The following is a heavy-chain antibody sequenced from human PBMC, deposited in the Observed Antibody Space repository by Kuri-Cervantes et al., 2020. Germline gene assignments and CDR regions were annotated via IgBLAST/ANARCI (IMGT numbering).Heavy chain of an antibody. Sequence: ASVKVSCKASGYTFTGYYMHWVRQAPGQGLEWMGWINPNSGGTNYAQKFQGRVTMTRDTSTSTVYMELSSLRSEDTAVYYCARSGDIVVEGGPYYYYYMDVWGKGTTVTVSS. CDR1: GYTFTGYY. V-gene: IGHV1-2*02. CDR2: INPNSGGT. J-gene: IGHJ6*03. D-gene: IGHD2-2*01. CDR3: ARSGDIVVEGGPYYYYYMDV.